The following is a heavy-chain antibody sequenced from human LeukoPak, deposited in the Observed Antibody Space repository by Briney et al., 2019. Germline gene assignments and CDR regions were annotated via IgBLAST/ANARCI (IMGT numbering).Heavy chain of an antibody. V-gene: IGHV1-2*06. CDR3: AYLGGSCCSTSCSYFDY. CDR1: GYTFTGYY. J-gene: IGHJ4*02. Sequence: ASVKVSCKASGYTFTGYYMHWLRQAPGQGLEWMGRINPNSGGTNYAQKFQGRVTMTRDTSISTAYMELSRLRSDDTAVYYCAYLGGSCCSTSCSYFDYWGQGTPVTVSS. D-gene: IGHD2-2*01. CDR2: INPNSGGT.